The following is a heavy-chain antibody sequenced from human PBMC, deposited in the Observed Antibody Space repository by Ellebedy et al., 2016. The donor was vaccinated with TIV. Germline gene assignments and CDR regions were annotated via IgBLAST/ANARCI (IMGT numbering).Heavy chain of an antibody. CDR3: AKVADYYQNSSGFPDN. V-gene: IGHV3-30*18. Sequence: GESLKISCAASGFTFSNYGMHWVRQAPGKGLEWVSVIYYDGSNKYYADSVKGRFTISRDNSKNNLYVQMNSLRAEDTAVYYCAKVADYYQNSSGFPDNWGQGTLVTVSS. CDR2: IYYDGSNK. CDR1: GFTFSNYG. J-gene: IGHJ4*02. D-gene: IGHD3-22*01.